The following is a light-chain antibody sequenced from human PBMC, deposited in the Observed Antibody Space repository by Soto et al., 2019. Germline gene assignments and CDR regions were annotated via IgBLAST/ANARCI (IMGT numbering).Light chain of an antibody. Sequence: EIVLTQSPGTLSLSPGERTTLSCRASQSVSSNFLDWYQQKPGQAPRLLIYGASSRATGIPDRFSGSGSGTDFTLTISRLEPEDFAVYYCQQYETSPRTFGQGTK. V-gene: IGKV3-20*01. J-gene: IGKJ1*01. CDR1: QSVSSNF. CDR2: GAS. CDR3: QQYETSPRT.